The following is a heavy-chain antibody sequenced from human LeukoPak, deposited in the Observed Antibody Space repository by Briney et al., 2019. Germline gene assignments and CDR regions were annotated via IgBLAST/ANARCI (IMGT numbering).Heavy chain of an antibody. D-gene: IGHD6-19*01. CDR2: IWYDGSNK. CDR3: ARDKTIGRQWLVRGYFDY. V-gene: IGHV3-33*01. CDR1: GFTFSSYG. J-gene: IGHJ4*02. Sequence: GGSLRLSCAASGFTFSSYGMHWVRQAPGKGLEWVAVIWYDGSNKYYADSVKGRFTISRDNSKNTLYLQMNSLRAEDTAVYYCARDKTIGRQWLVRGYFDYWGQGTLVTVSS.